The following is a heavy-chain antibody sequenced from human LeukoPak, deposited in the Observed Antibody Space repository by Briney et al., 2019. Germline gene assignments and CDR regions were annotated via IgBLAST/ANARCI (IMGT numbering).Heavy chain of an antibody. CDR1: GFTSEFTFSSRY. D-gene: IGHD3-10*01. CDR3: AKSPGAAFGAADY. V-gene: IGHV3-74*01. Sequence: GGSLRLSCAVSGFTSEFTFSSRYMHWVRQAPGKGLVWVSLVKDDGTTNYADSVKGRFTVSRDNAKNSLYLQMNSLRAEDTALYYCAKSPGAAFGAADYWGQGTLVTVSS. CDR2: VKDDGTT. J-gene: IGHJ4*02.